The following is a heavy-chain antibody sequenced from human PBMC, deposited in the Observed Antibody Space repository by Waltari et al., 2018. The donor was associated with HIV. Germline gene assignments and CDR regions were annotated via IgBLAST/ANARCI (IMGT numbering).Heavy chain of an antibody. CDR2: INPSGGST. Sequence: QVQLVQSGAEVKKPGASVKVSCKASGYTFTSYYMHWVRQAPGQGLEWMGIINPSGGSTSYAQKFRGKVTMTRDTCTGTGYMELSSLRSADTVVYYCARKGRYYYGSGRGDDAFDIWGQGTMVTVSS. CDR3: ARKGRYYYGSGRGDDAFDI. J-gene: IGHJ3*02. V-gene: IGHV1-46*01. D-gene: IGHD3-10*01. CDR1: GYTFTSYY.